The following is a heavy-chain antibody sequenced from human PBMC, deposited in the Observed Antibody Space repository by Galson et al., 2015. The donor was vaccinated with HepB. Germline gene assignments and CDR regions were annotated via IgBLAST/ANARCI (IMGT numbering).Heavy chain of an antibody. D-gene: IGHD6-6*01. CDR1: GGSISIYY. CDR2: IYYSGST. J-gene: IGHJ5*02. CDR3: ARSSISPNWLDP. V-gene: IGHV4-59*01. Sequence: SEPLSLTCTVSGGSISIYYWSWIRQPPGKGVEWIGYIYYSGSTNYNPSLKSRVTISIDTSKNQFSMKLSSVTAADTAVYYCARSSISPNWLDPWGQGTLVTVSS.